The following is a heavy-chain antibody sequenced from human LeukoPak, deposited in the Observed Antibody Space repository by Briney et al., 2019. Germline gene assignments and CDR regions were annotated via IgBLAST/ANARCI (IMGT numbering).Heavy chain of an antibody. CDR3: TRKTPHVGTRSFLFDP. CDR2: IRSKAYGGTT. V-gene: IGHV3-49*04. J-gene: IGHJ5*02. CDR1: GFTFSSYA. D-gene: IGHD1-7*01. Sequence: GGSLRLSCAASGFTFSSYAMSWVRQAPGKGLEWVGFIRSKAYGGTTEYAASVKGRFTISRDDSKSIAYLQMNSLKTEDTAVYYCTRKTPHVGTRSFLFDPWGQGTLVTVSS.